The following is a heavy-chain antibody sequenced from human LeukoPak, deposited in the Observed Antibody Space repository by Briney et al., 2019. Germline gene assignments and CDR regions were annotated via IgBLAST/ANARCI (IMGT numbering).Heavy chain of an antibody. J-gene: IGHJ5*02. CDR1: GGSVSSGSYY. D-gene: IGHD5-18*01. CDR3: ASRRYSYGLT. CDR2: IYYSGST. V-gene: IGHV4-61*01. Sequence: SETLSLTCTVSGGSVSSGSYYWSWIRQPPGKGLEWIGYIYYSGSTNYNPSLKSRVTISVDTSKNQFSLKLSSVTAADTAEYYCASRRYSYGLTWGQGTLVTVSS.